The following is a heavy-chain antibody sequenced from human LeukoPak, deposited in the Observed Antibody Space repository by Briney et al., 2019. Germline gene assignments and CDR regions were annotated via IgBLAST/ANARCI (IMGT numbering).Heavy chain of an antibody. D-gene: IGHD2-21*01. CDR2: IKAGNGDT. CDR3: ARDDCGDTCYPGGY. J-gene: IGHJ4*02. CDR1: GYIFTKYV. V-gene: IGHV1-3*01. Sequence: ASVKVSCKASGYIFTKYVVHWVRQAPGHRPEWMGWIKAGNGDTKYSQNFRGRLTITRDTSASTVYMELSSLTSEDTALYYCARDDCGDTCYPGGYWGQGTLVTVSS.